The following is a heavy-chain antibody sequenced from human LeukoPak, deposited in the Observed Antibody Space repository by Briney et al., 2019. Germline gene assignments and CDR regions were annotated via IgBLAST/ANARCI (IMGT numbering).Heavy chain of an antibody. J-gene: IGHJ4*02. V-gene: IGHV3-74*01. CDR3: ARICSSTDCLIPD. CDR1: GFTFSRHW. Sequence: GGSLRLSCAASGFTFSRHWMHWVRQAPGKGLVWISRINSDASDTNYADFVKGRFTISRDNAKDTVYLQINSLRDEDTAVYYCARICSSTDCLIPDWGQGTLVTVSS. D-gene: IGHD2-2*01. CDR2: INSDASDT.